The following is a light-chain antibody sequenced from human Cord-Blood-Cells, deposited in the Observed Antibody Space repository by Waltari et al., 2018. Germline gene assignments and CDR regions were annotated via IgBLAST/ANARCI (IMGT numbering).Light chain of an antibody. V-gene: IGLV2-23*01. Sequence: QSALTQPASVSGSPGQSITIPCTGTSSDVGSYNLVSWYQQHPGKAPKLMIYEGSKRPSGVSNRFSGSKSGNTASLTMSGLQAEDEADYYCCSYAGSSTPYVFGTGTKVTVL. J-gene: IGLJ1*01. CDR1: SSDVGSYNL. CDR3: CSYAGSSTPYV. CDR2: EGS.